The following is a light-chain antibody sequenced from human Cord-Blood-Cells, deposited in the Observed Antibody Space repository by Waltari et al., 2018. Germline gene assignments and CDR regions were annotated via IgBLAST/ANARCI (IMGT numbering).Light chain of an antibody. V-gene: IGKV1-39*01. CDR2: AAS. CDR1: QSISSY. Sequence: DIQMTQSPSSLSASVGDRVTITCRASQSISSYLNWYQQKPGKHPKLLNYAASSLQSGVPSRFSGSGSGTDFTLTISSLQPEDFATYYCQQSYSTPFTFGPGTKVDIK. J-gene: IGKJ3*01. CDR3: QQSYSTPFT.